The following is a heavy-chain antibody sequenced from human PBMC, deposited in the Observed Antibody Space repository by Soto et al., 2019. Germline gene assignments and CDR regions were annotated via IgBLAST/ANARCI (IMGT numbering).Heavy chain of an antibody. D-gene: IGHD3-22*01. CDR3: VRGASSGYYRIDY. V-gene: IGHV3-74*01. J-gene: IGHJ4*02. CDR1: GFTFSSYW. Sequence: GGSLRLSCAASGFTFSSYWMHWVRQVPGKGLVWVSRISPDGKNTNYADSVKGRFTISRDNAKNTVFLQMSSLRFEDMAVYYCVRGASSGYYRIDYWGQGALVTVSS. CDR2: ISPDGKNT.